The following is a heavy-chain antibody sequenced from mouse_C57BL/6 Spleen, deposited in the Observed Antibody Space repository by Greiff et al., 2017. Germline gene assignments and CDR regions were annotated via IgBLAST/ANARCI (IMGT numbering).Heavy chain of an antibody. CDR3: ARDLRGSSPYWYFDV. CDR1: GFTFSSYA. Sequence: EVQRVESGGGLVKPGGSLKLSCAASGFTFSSYAMSWVRQTPDKRLEWVATISDGGSYTYYPDNVKGRFTISRDNAKNNLYLQMSHLKSEDTAMYYCARDLRGSSPYWYFDVWGTGTTVTVSS. CDR2: ISDGGSYT. D-gene: IGHD1-1*01. V-gene: IGHV5-4*01. J-gene: IGHJ1*03.